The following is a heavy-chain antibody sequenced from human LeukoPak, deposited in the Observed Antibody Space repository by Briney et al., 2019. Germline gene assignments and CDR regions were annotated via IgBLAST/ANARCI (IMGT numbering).Heavy chain of an antibody. J-gene: IGHJ4*02. V-gene: IGHV3-15*01. D-gene: IGHD1-26*01. CDR2: IKSKTDGGTT. CDR1: GFTVSDAW. Sequence: PGGSLRLSCAASGFTVSDAWMSWVRQAPGMGLEWVGRIKSKTDGGTTDYAAPVKGRFTISRDDSKTTLYLQINSLRTDDTAVYYCTADMPTSSRASDYWGQGTLVTVSS. CDR3: TADMPTSSRASDY.